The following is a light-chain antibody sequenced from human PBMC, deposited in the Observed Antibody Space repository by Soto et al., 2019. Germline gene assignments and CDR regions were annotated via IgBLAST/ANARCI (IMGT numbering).Light chain of an antibody. J-gene: IGKJ4*01. CDR1: QSVSSSY. V-gene: IGKV3-20*01. Sequence: EIVLTQSPGTLSLSPGERATLSCRASQSVSSSYLAWYQQKHGQAPRLLIYGASSRATGIPDRFSGSGSGTAFTLSISRLEDEAIAVYYCQQYGSSPFGGGTKVEIK. CDR3: QQYGSSP. CDR2: GAS.